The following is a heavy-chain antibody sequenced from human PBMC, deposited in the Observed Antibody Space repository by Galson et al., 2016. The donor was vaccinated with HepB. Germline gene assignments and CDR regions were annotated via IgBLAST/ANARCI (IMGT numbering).Heavy chain of an antibody. V-gene: IGHV3-30*03. J-gene: IGHJ5*02. CDR2: ISHDGRKK. D-gene: IGHD6-13*01. CDR3: ASHGPKVRSWWGKWFDP. CDR1: GLRFSSYG. Sequence: SLRLSCAASGLRFSSYGMHWARQAPGKGLEWVAVISHDGRKKYYGDSVQGRFTISRDNSKNTLYLQMNSLRAEDTAVYYCASHGPKVRSWWGKWFDPWGQGTLVTISS.